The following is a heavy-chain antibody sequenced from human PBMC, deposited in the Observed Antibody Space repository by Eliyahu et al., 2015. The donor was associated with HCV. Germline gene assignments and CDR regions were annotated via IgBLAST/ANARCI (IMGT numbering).Heavy chain of an antibody. CDR2: ISSSSSTI. Sequence: EVQLVESGGGLVQPGGSLRLSCAASCFXFXXYSXXWVRQAPGKGLEGVSYISSSSSTIYYADSVKGRFTISRDNAKNSLYLQMNSLRAEDTAVYYCAREGDPGFYDYISNWFDPWGQGTLVTVSS. J-gene: IGHJ5*02. V-gene: IGHV3-48*01. D-gene: IGHD4-11*01. CDR3: AREGDPGFYDYISNWFDP. CDR1: CFXFXXYS.